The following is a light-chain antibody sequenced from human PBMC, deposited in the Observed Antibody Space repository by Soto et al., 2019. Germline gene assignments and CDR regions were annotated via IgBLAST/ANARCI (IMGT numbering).Light chain of an antibody. CDR1: PSVTNY. CDR3: QHPWT. V-gene: IGKV3D-20*02. CDR2: GAF. Sequence: EIVLTQSPATLSLSPGERATLSCRASPSVTNYLAWYQQKPGQPPRLLIYGAFSRATGIPDRFSASGSGTDFTLTISRLEPEDFAVYYCQHPWTFGQGTKVDIK. J-gene: IGKJ1*01.